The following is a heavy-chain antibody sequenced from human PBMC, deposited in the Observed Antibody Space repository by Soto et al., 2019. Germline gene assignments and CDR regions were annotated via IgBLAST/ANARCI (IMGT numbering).Heavy chain of an antibody. CDR1: GDSVSSNSAA. CDR3: ARARRGLAAAGTPYYYYGMDV. J-gene: IGHJ6*02. CDR2: TYYRSKWYN. Sequence: SQTLSLTCAISGDSVSSNSAAWNWIRQSPSRGLEWLGRTYYRSKWYNDYAVSVKSRITINPDTSKNQFSLQLNSVTPEDTAVYYCARARRGLAAAGTPYYYYGMDVWGQGTTVTVSS. D-gene: IGHD6-13*01. V-gene: IGHV6-1*01.